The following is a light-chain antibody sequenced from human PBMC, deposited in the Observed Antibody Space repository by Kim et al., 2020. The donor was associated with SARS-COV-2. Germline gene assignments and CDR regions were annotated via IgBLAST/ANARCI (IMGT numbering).Light chain of an antibody. J-gene: IGLJ2*01. V-gene: IGLV1-44*01. CDR1: SYNIGGNT. CDR2: SNH. CDR3: AAWDDSLSGVV. Sequence: GQRVTISCSGSSYNIGGNTVNWYQQLPGTAPKLLIYSNHQRPSGVPDRFSGSKSGTSASLAISGLQSEDGADYYCAAWDDSLSGVVFGGGTQLTVL.